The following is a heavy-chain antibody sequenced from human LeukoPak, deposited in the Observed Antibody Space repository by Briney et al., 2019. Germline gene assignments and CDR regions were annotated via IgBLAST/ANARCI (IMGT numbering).Heavy chain of an antibody. J-gene: IGHJ5*02. CDR2: INPNSGGT. V-gene: IGHV1-2*02. Sequence: ASVKVSCKASGYTFTGYYMHWVRQAPGQGLEWMGWINPNSGGTNYAQKFQGRVTMTRDTSISTAYMELSRLRSDDTAVYYCARDYSSSWYGWFDPWGQGTLVTVSS. D-gene: IGHD6-13*01. CDR1: GYTFTGYY. CDR3: ARDYSSSWYGWFDP.